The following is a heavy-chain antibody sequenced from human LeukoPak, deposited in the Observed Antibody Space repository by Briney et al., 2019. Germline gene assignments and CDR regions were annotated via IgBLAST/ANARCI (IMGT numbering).Heavy chain of an antibody. CDR3: ARDRGDYGDYDRLDY. Sequence: ASVKVSCKASGYTSTSYGISWVRQAPGQGLEWMGWISAYNGNTNYAQKLQGRVTMTTDTSTSTAYMERRSLRCDDAAVYYCARDRGDYGDYDRLDYWGQGTLVTVSS. J-gene: IGHJ4*02. V-gene: IGHV1-18*01. CDR1: GYTSTSYG. CDR2: ISAYNGNT. D-gene: IGHD4-17*01.